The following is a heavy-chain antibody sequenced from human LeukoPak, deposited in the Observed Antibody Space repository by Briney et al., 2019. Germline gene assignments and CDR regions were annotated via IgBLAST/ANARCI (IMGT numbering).Heavy chain of an antibody. CDR3: AELGITMIGGV. CDR2: ISAGGDTI. D-gene: IGHD3-10*02. Sequence: PGGSLRLSCAASGFTFSSYGMSWVRQAPGKGLEWVSIISAGGDTIYYADSVKGRFTISRDNAKNSLYLQMNSLRAEDTAVYYCAELGITMIGGVWGKGTTVTISS. J-gene: IGHJ6*04. V-gene: IGHV3-48*04. CDR1: GFTFSSYG.